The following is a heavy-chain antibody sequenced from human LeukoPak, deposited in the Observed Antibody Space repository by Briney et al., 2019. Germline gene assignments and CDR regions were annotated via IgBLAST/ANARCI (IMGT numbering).Heavy chain of an antibody. Sequence: SETLSLTCTVSGYSISSGYYWGWLRQPPGKGLEWIGSIYHSGSTYYNPSLKSRVTISVDTSKNQFSLKLNSVTAADTAVYYCARHLYYDSSGDAFDIWGQGTMVTVSS. J-gene: IGHJ3*02. D-gene: IGHD3-22*01. V-gene: IGHV4-38-2*02. CDR3: ARHLYYDSSGDAFDI. CDR2: IYHSGST. CDR1: GYSISSGYY.